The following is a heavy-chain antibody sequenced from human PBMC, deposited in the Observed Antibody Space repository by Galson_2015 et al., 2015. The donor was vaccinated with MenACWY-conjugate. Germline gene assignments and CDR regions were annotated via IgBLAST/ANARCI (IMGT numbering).Heavy chain of an antibody. CDR2: ISSSSSYI. J-gene: IGHJ6*02. V-gene: IGHV3-21*01. Sequence: SLRLSCAASGFTFSSYSMNWVRQAPGKGLEWVSSISSSSSYIYYADSAKGRFTISRDNAKNSLYLQMNSLRAEDTAVYYCARNWGYYYGMDVWGQGTTVTVSS. CDR3: ARNWGYYYGMDV. D-gene: IGHD7-27*01. CDR1: GFTFSSYS.